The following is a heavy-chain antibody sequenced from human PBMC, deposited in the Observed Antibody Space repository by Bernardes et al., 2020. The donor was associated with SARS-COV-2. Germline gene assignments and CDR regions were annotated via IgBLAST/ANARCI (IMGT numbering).Heavy chain of an antibody. CDR3: ARSDLTNGTHS. CDR1: GYSINSGYY. Sequence: SETLSLTCDVSGYSINSGYYWGWIRQSPGEGLQWIGSIYHSGTTYYNPSLKSRVTLSVDTSKNQFSLSVNSVTGADTAIYYCARSDLTNGTHSWGQGTLVIVSS. CDR2: IYHSGTT. V-gene: IGHV4-38-2*01. J-gene: IGHJ4*02.